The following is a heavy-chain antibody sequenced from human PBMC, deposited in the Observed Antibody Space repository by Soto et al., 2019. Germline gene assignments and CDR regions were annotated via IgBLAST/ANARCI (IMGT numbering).Heavy chain of an antibody. J-gene: IGHJ5*02. Sequence: QVQLQESGPGLVKPSETLSLTCTVSGGSITRGGYYWSWILQHPGKGLEWIGYIYNSGTTYYNPSLKSRVTISVDTSKNQFSLKLTSVTAADTAVYYCARAPAPWGQGTLVTVSS. CDR1: GGSITRGGYY. CDR2: IYNSGTT. V-gene: IGHV4-31*03. CDR3: ARAPAP.